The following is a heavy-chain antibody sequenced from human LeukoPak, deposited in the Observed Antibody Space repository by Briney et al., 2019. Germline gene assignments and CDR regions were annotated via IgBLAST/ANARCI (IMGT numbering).Heavy chain of an antibody. Sequence: SETLSLTCTVSGGSISSYYWSWIRQPPGKGLEWIGYIYYSGSTNYNPSLKSRVTISVDTSKNQFSLKLSSVTAADTAVYYCARHYSGYPPLPWYWGQGTLVTVSS. CDR1: GGSISSYY. D-gene: IGHD3-9*01. J-gene: IGHJ4*02. CDR3: ARHYSGYPPLPWY. CDR2: IYYSGST. V-gene: IGHV4-59*08.